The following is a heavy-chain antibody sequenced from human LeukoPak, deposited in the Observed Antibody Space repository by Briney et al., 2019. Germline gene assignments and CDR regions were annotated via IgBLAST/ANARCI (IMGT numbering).Heavy chain of an antibody. CDR3: ARATYYYGSGSYNGAFDI. CDR2: IYYTGST. V-gene: IGHV4-59*12. CDR1: GGSISSYY. J-gene: IGHJ3*02. D-gene: IGHD3-10*01. Sequence: SETLSLTCTVAGGSISSYYWSWIRQSPGKGLEWIGYIYYTGSTNYNPSLKSRVTISVDKSKNQFSLKLSSVTAADTAVYYCARATYYYGSGSYNGAFDIWGQGTMVTVSS.